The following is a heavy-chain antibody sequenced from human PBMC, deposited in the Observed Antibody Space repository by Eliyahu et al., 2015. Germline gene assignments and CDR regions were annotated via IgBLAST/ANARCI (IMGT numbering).Heavy chain of an antibody. V-gene: IGHV3-74*01. CDR2: ISSEGXXT. D-gene: IGHD6-13*01. CDR1: GFPFXNYW. J-gene: IGHJ4*02. Sequence: EVQLVESGGGLVQPGGSLRXSCXASGFPFXNYWXXWVRQAPGKGLVWVSRISSEGXXTDYADSVKGRFTISRDNAKNTLYLQMNSLRADDTAVYYCARAVGQDSSTWYADASDSWGQGTLVTVSS. CDR3: ARAVGQDSSTWYADASDS.